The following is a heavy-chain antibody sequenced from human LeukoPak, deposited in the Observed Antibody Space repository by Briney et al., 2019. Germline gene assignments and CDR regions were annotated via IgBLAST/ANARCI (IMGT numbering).Heavy chain of an antibody. CDR3: ARGPPYYYYSSGYSAYYYYGMDV. CDR1: RYTLPRHG. CDR2: VRAYIGKT. J-gene: IGHJ6*02. D-gene: IGHD3-22*01. V-gene: IGHV1-18*01. Sequence: ASEKVSCKACRYTLPRHGICWVRQAPGDGREWMGWVRAYIGKTNYAQKLQGKVTMTTDTSTRTVSMELRSLRSDDTVVYFCARGPPYYYYSSGYSAYYYYGMDVWGQGTTVTVSS.